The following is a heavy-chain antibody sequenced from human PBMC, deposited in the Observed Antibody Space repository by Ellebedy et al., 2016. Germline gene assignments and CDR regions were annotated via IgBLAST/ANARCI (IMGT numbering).Heavy chain of an antibody. D-gene: IGHD2-15*01. CDR2: IYTGSFT. CDR1: GYTVNSHY. J-gene: IGHJ6*01. Sequence: GGSLRLXXVASGYTVNSHYMAWVRQAPGKGLEWVSVIYTGSFTFYAQSVQGRFSISRDTSKNTVYLHMNSLRVDDTGVYYCARKPADAADGYYYGMDVWGQGTSVTVSS. V-gene: IGHV3-53*01. CDR3: ARKPADAADGYYYGMDV.